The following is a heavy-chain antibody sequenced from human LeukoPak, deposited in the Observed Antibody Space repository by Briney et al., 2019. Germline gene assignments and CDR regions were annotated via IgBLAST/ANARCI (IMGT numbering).Heavy chain of an antibody. Sequence: SETLSLTCTVSGGSISSSSYYWGWIRQPPGKGLEWIGSIYYSGSTYYNSSLKSRVTISVDTSKNQSSLKLSSVTAADTAVYYCANSGITFGGYFDYWAREPWSPSPQ. CDR2: IYYSGST. J-gene: IGHJ4*02. D-gene: IGHD3-16*01. CDR1: GGSISSSSYY. V-gene: IGHV4-39*01. CDR3: ANSGITFGGYFDY.